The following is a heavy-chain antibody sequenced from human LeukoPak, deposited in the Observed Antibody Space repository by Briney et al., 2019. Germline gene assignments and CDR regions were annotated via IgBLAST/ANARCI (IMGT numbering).Heavy chain of an antibody. D-gene: IGHD6-25*01. J-gene: IGHJ3*02. CDR3: ARWGSELPDDAFDI. V-gene: IGHV3-30*12. CDR2: IQKDGGSK. Sequence: PGGSLRLSCAASGFTFSNYVMNWVRQAPGKGLEWVTFIQKDGGSKFYADSVKGRITISRDNAKNSLYLQMNSLRAEDTAVYYCARWGSELPDDAFDIWGQGTMVTVSS. CDR1: GFTFSNYV.